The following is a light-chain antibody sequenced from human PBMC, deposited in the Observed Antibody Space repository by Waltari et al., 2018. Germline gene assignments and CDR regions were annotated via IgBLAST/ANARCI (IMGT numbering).Light chain of an antibody. CDR1: NSNIGDNP. V-gene: IGLV1-44*01. Sequence: QSVLTQPPSVSGTPGQRVPISCSGSNSNIGDNPVNWSQPRPGTAPKLLIFFTSQRPSGVPDRFSASKSATSASLAISGLQSEDEADYFCATWDDSLSGFYVFGTGTTVSVL. CDR2: FTS. J-gene: IGLJ1*01. CDR3: ATWDDSLSGFYV.